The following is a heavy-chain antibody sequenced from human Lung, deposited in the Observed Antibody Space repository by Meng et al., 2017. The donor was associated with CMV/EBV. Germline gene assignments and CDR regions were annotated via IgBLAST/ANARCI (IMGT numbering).Heavy chain of an antibody. CDR2: VSYDGSHK. Sequence: SXXASGFTFSSSAMHWVRQAPGKGLEWVAVVSYDGSHKYYADSVKGRFTISRDNSKNSLYLQMNSLRPEDTAVYYCARGIKEWSYFYYHAMDVWGTGSXVPVAS. CDR3: ARGIKEWSYFYYHAMDV. V-gene: IGHV3-30*04. J-gene: IGHJ6*04. D-gene: IGHD3-3*01. CDR1: GFTFSSSA.